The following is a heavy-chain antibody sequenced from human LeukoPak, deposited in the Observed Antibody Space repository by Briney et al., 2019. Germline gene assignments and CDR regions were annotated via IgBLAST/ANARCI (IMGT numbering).Heavy chain of an antibody. CDR2: IHSGGST. D-gene: IGHD3-16*02. Sequence: GGSLRLSCAASGFTVSSNYLSWVRQAPGKGLEWVSVIHSGGSTYYADSVKGGFTISRDNAKNTLYLQMNSLRAKDTAVYYCARNNYDDVWWTYRPLFLDYWGQGTLVTVSS. CDR3: ARNNYDDVWWTYRPLFLDY. J-gene: IGHJ4*02. V-gene: IGHV3-66*01. CDR1: GFTVSSNY.